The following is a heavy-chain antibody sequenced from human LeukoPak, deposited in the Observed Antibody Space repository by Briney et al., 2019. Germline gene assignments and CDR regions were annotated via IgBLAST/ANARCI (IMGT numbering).Heavy chain of an antibody. J-gene: IGHJ6*03. Sequence: SVKVSCKGSGGTFSSYAISWVRQAPGQGLEWMGGIIPIFGTANYAQKFQGRVTITTDESTSTAYMELSSLRSEDTAVYYCARGARIAARLYYYYMDVWGKGTTVTVSS. CDR3: ARGARIAARLYYYYMDV. CDR2: IIPIFGTA. V-gene: IGHV1-69*05. CDR1: GGTFSSYA. D-gene: IGHD6-6*01.